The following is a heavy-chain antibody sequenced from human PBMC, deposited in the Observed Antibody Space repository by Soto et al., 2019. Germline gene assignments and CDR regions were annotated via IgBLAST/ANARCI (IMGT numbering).Heavy chain of an antibody. J-gene: IGHJ4*02. D-gene: IGHD5-18*01. CDR1: GFTFSSYA. Sequence: QVQLVESGGGVVQPGRSLRLSCAASGFTFSSYAMHWVRQAPGKGLESVAVISYDGSNKYYADSVKGRFTISRDNSKNTLYLQMNSLRAEDTAVYYCARGPQLWLYFDYWGQGTLVTVSS. CDR3: ARGPQLWLYFDY. V-gene: IGHV3-30-3*01. CDR2: ISYDGSNK.